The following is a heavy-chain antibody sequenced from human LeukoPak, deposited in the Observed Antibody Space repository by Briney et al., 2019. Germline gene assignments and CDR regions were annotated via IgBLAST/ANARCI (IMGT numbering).Heavy chain of an antibody. CDR3: ARELRYYDSSGYNYFDY. D-gene: IGHD3-22*01. V-gene: IGHV4-61*01. CDR1: GGSVSSGSYY. Sequence: SETLSLTCTVSGGSVSSGSYYWSWIRQPPGKGLEWIGYIYYSGSTNYNPSLKSRVTISVDTSKNQFSLKLSSVTAADTAVYYCARELRYYDSSGYNYFDYWGRGTLVTVSS. J-gene: IGHJ4*02. CDR2: IYYSGST.